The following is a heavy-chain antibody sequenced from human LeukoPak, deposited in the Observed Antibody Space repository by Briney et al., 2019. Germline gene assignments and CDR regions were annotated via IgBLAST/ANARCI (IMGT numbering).Heavy chain of an antibody. CDR1: GFTFSSYG. J-gene: IGHJ4*02. Sequence: PGRSLRLSCAASGFTFSSYGMHWVRQAPGKGLEWVAVISYDGSNKYYADSVEGRFTISRDNSKNTLYLQMNSLRAEDTAVYYCAKGIAVAGFDYWGQGTLVTVSS. D-gene: IGHD6-19*01. V-gene: IGHV3-30*18. CDR2: ISYDGSNK. CDR3: AKGIAVAGFDY.